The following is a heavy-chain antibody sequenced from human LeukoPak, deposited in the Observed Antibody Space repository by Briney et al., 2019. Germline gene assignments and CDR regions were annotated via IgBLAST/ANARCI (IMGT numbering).Heavy chain of an antibody. Sequence: GGSLRLSCAASGFTFSSYTMSWVRQAPGKGLEWVSAISGSGGSTYFADSVKGRFTISRDNSKNTLYLQMNSLRAEDTAVYYCATPVRLTYSSGWYSDYWGQGTLVTVSS. V-gene: IGHV3-23*01. CDR2: ISGSGGST. CDR1: GFTFSSYT. J-gene: IGHJ4*02. CDR3: ATPVRLTYSSGWYSDY. D-gene: IGHD6-19*01.